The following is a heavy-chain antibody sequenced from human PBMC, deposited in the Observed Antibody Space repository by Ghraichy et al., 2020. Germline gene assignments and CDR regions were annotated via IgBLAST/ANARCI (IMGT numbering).Heavy chain of an antibody. CDR1: GGSISSSSYY. J-gene: IGHJ6*03. CDR2: IYYSGST. Sequence: SETLSLTCTVSGGSISSSSYYWGWIRQPPGKGLEWIGSIYYSGSTYYNPSLKSRVTISVDTSKNQFSLKLSSVTAADTAVYYCARHPTAAATFWNYYYYYMDVWGKGTTVTVSS. D-gene: IGHD6-13*01. CDR3: ARHPTAAATFWNYYYYYMDV. V-gene: IGHV4-39*01.